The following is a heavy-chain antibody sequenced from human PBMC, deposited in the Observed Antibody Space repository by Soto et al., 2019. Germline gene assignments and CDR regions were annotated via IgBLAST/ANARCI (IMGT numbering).Heavy chain of an antibody. CDR1: GGSISSGGYY. V-gene: IGHV4-34*01. Sequence: PSETPSLTCAVSGGSISSGGYYWSWIRQPPGKGLEWIGEINHSGSTNYNPSLKSRVTISVDTSKNQFSLKLSSVTAADTAVYYRARGYGRNFDYWGQGTLVTVS. CDR3: ARGYGRNFDY. J-gene: IGHJ4*02. CDR2: INHSGST. D-gene: IGHD3-10*01.